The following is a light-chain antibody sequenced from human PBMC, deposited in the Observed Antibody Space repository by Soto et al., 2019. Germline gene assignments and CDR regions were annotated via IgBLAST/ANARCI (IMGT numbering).Light chain of an antibody. CDR1: QSISPW. CDR3: QQYERYPMT. CDR2: KAS. J-gene: IGKJ4*01. Sequence: DSPMTQFPSTLSASVGDRVTITCRASQSISPWLAWYQQKPGKAPKILISKASTLQSGVPPRFSGSGSGTDFTLTISSLQPDDFATYYCQQYERYPMTFGGGTKVEIK. V-gene: IGKV1-5*03.